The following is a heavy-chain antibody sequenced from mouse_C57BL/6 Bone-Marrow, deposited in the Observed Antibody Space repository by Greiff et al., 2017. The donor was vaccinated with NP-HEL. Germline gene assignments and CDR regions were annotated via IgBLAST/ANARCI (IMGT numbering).Heavy chain of an antibody. CDR1: GYSITSDY. J-gene: IGHJ3*01. D-gene: IGHD1-1*01. CDR3: ARSITTVERGAWFAY. CDR2: ISYSGST. Sequence: EVKLVESGPGLAKPSQTLSLTCSVTGYSITSDYWNWIRKFPGNKLAYMGYISYSGSTYYNPSLKSRISITRDTSKNQYYLQLNSVTTEDTATYYCARSITTVERGAWFAYWGQGTLVTVSA. V-gene: IGHV3-8*01.